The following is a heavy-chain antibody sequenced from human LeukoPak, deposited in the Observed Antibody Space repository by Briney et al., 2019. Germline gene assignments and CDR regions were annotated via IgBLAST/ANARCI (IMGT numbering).Heavy chain of an antibody. Sequence: GGSLRLSCAPSGFAPCGDAVHSVPQAPGKGLGWVAVLSYDGSNDYYADSVKGRFTICRDNSKDTLYLQMNSLRAEDTAVYYCASNGPGIAVAGYVDYWGQGTLVTVSS. CDR3: ASNGPGIAVAGYVDY. CDR2: LSYDGSND. V-gene: IGHV3-30-3*01. D-gene: IGHD6-19*01. J-gene: IGHJ4*02. CDR1: GFAPCGDA.